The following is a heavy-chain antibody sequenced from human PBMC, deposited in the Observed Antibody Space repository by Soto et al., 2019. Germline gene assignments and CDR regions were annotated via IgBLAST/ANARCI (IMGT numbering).Heavy chain of an antibody. CDR1: GGTFSSYA. CDR3: AGHSSGGPGYYYGMDV. Sequence: QVQLVQSGAEVKKPGSSVKVSCKASGGTFSSYAISWVRQAPGQGLEWMGGIIPIFGTADYAQKFQGRVTITADEXTXXAYRELSSLKYEDTAVDYWAGHSSGGPGYYYGMDVWGQGTTVTVSS. J-gene: IGHJ6*02. V-gene: IGHV1-69*12. CDR2: IIPIFGTA. D-gene: IGHD3-22*01.